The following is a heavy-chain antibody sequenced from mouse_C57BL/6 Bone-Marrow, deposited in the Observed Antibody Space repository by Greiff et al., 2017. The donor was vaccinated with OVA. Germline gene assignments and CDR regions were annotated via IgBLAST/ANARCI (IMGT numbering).Heavy chain of an antibody. D-gene: IGHD3-3*01. CDR3: ARGRAGTRYFDY. J-gene: IGHJ2*01. CDR1: GYAFSSSW. Sequence: VQRVESGPELVKPGASVKISCKASGYAFSSSWMNWVKQRPGKGLEWIGRIYPGDGDTNYNGKFKGKATLTADKSSSTAYMQLSSLTSEDSAVYFCARGRAGTRYFDYWGQGTTLTVSS. CDR2: IYPGDGDT. V-gene: IGHV1-82*01.